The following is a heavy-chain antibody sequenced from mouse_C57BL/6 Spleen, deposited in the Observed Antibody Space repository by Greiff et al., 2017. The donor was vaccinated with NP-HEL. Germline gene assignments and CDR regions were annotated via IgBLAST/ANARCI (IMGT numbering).Heavy chain of an antibody. CDR3: ARRGSYVREAMGD. V-gene: IGHV1-9*01. D-gene: IGHD1-1*02. J-gene: IGHJ4*01. Sequence: LLESGAELMKPGASVKLSCKATGYTFTGYWIAWVKQRPGHGLEWIGEILPGSGSTNYNEKFKGKATFTVDTSSHTAYMQLSSLTTEDSAICECARRGSYVREAMGDGGQGTSVTVSS. CDR1: GYTFTGYW. CDR2: ILPGSGST.